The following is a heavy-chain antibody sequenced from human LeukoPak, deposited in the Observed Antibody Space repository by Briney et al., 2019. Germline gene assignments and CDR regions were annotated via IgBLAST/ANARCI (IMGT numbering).Heavy chain of an antibody. D-gene: IGHD2-2*01. CDR3: ARPRGCGSTRCNNFDY. Sequence: GGSLRLSCAASGFTFIKYSMTWVRQAPGKGLEWVSAITGSGAFTDYADSVKGRFTISRDNAKNSLYLQMNNLRAEDTAVYYCARPRGCGSTRCNNFDYWGQGTLVTVSS. V-gene: IGHV3-23*01. CDR1: GFTFIKYS. CDR2: ITGSGAFT. J-gene: IGHJ4*02.